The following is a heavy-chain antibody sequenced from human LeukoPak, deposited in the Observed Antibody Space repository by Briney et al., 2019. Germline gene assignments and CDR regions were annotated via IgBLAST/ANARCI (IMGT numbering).Heavy chain of an antibody. CDR2: ISSSSSYI. D-gene: IGHD6-13*01. J-gene: IGHJ6*02. CDR1: GFTFSSYS. CDR3: ARDQYSSSWAAYYYYYSMDV. Sequence: GGSLRLSCAASGFTFSSYSMNWVRQAPGKGLEWVSSISSSSSYIYYADSVKGRFTISRDNAKNSLYLQMNSLRAEDTAVYYCARDQYSSSWAAYYYYYSMDVWGQGTTVTVSS. V-gene: IGHV3-21*01.